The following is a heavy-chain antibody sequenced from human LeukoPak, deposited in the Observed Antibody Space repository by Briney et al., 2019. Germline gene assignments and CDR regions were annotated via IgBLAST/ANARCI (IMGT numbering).Heavy chain of an antibody. CDR3: ARGGLVLRYFDWLPGNAFDI. J-gene: IGHJ3*02. CDR1: GGSFSGYY. D-gene: IGHD3-9*01. Sequence: QASETLSLTCAVYGGSFSGYYWSWIRQPPGKGLEWIGEINHSGSTNYNPSLKSRVTIAVDTSKNQFSLKLSSVTPADTAVYYCARGGLVLRYFDWLPGNAFDIWGQGTMVTVSS. CDR2: INHSGST. V-gene: IGHV4-34*01.